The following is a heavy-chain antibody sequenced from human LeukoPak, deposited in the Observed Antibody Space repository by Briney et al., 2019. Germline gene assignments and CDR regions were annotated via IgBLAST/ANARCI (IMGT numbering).Heavy chain of an antibody. D-gene: IGHD2-2*01. J-gene: IGHJ4*02. CDR1: GFTFSSYE. V-gene: IGHV3-48*03. CDR3: AKANGDIVVVPAAPYFDY. CDR2: ILNSGTTT. Sequence: GRSLRLSCAASGFTFSSYEMNWVRQAPGKGLEWVSYILNSGTTTYYADSVKGRFTISRDNSKNTLYLQMNSLRAEDTAVYYCAKANGDIVVVPAAPYFDYWGQGTLVTVSS.